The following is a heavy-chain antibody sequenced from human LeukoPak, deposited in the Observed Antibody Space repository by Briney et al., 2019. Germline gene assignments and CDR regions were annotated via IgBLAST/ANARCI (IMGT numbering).Heavy chain of an antibody. V-gene: IGHV3-33*01. J-gene: IGHJ4*02. D-gene: IGHD6-19*01. CDR1: GFTFSSYG. CDR3: ARDPTRGSGWYFDY. CDR2: IWYDGSNE. Sequence: GGSLRLSCAASGFTFSSYGMHWVRQAPGKGLEWVAVIWYDGSNEYYADSVKGRFTISRDNSKNTLYLQMNSLRAEDTAVYYCARDPTRGSGWYFDYWGQGTLVTVSS.